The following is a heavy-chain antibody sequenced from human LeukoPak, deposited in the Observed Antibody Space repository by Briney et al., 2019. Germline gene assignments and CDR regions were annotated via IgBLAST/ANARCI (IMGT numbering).Heavy chain of an antibody. CDR1: GYSFTSYC. J-gene: IGHJ4*02. Sequence: GESLKISCKGSGYSFTSYCIGWVRQMPGKGLEWMGIIYPGDSDTRYSPSFQGQVTISADKSISTAYLQWSSLKASDTAMYYCARAYGDPYRPYYFDYWGQGTLVTVSS. V-gene: IGHV5-51*01. CDR3: ARAYGDPYRPYYFDY. CDR2: IYPGDSDT. D-gene: IGHD3-10*01.